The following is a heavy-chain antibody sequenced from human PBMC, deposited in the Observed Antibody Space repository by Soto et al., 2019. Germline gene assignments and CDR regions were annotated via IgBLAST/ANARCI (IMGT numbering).Heavy chain of an antibody. D-gene: IGHD3-3*01. V-gene: IGHV4-39*01. CDR3: ARPLEWLSGGYYYYGMDV. J-gene: IGHJ6*02. CDR2: IYYSGST. Sequence: SETLSLTCTVSGGSISSSSYYWDWIRQPPGKGLEWIGSIYYSGSTYYNPSLKSRVTISVDTSKNQFSLKLSSVTAADTAAYYCARPLEWLSGGYYYYGMDVWGQGTTVTVSS. CDR1: GGSISSSSYY.